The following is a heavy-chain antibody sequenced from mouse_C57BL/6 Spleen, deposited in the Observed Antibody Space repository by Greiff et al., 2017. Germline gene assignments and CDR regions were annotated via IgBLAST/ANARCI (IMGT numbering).Heavy chain of an antibody. Sequence: VKLMESGPELVKPGASVKISCKASGYAFSSSWMNWVKQRPGKGLEWIGRIYPGDGDTNYNGKFKGKATLTADKSSSTAYMQLSSLTSEDSAVYFCARGITTVGAYWGQGTLVTVSA. CDR1: GYAFSSSW. CDR3: ARGITTVGAY. J-gene: IGHJ3*01. V-gene: IGHV1-82*01. CDR2: IYPGDGDT. D-gene: IGHD1-1*01.